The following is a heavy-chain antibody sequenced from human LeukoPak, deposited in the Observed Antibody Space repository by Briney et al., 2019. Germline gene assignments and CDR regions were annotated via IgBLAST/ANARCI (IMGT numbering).Heavy chain of an antibody. J-gene: IGHJ5*02. CDR3: TRAARIYSSGWYWFDP. CDR1: GFTFGDYA. D-gene: IGHD6-19*01. Sequence: GGSLRLSCTASGFTFGDYAMSWFRQAPGKGREGVGFIRSKAYGGTTEYAASVKGRFTISRDDSKSIAYLQMNSLKTEDKAVYYCTRAARIYSSGWYWFDPWGQGTLVTVSS. CDR2: IRSKAYGGTT. V-gene: IGHV3-49*03.